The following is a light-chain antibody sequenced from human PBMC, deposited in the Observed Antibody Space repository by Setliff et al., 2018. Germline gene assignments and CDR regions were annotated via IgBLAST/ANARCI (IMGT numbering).Light chain of an antibody. V-gene: IGLV1-40*01. CDR1: NSNIGAGYD. J-gene: IGLJ1*01. Sequence: VLTQPPSVSGAPGQRVTLSCTGSNSNIGAGYDVHWYQHLPGTAPKLLIYGNVNRPSGVPDRFSASKSGTSASLAISGLQAEDEADYYCSSHGGSNNWRVFGSGTKVTVL. CDR2: GNV. CDR3: SSHGGSNNWRV.